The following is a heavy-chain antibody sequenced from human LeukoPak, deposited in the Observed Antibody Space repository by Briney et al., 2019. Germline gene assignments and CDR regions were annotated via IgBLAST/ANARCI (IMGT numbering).Heavy chain of an antibody. V-gene: IGHV4-59*01. CDR1: GGSISSYY. CDR3: ARGLRSNPNWFDP. CDR2: IYYGGST. J-gene: IGHJ5*02. Sequence: SETLSLTCTVSGGSISSYYWNWIRQPPGKGLEWIGYIYYGGSTNYNPSLKSRVIMSVDASKNQSSLRLSSVTAADTAVYYCARGLRSNPNWFDPWGQGTLVTVSS. D-gene: IGHD4-17*01.